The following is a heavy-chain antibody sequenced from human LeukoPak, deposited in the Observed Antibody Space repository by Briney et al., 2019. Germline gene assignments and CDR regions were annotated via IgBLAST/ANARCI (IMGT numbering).Heavy chain of an antibody. D-gene: IGHD6-19*01. CDR2: INHSGST. CDR3: ARAHSSGWFSFDC. J-gene: IGHJ4*02. CDR1: GGSFSGYY. Sequence: SETLSLTCAVYGGSFSGYYWSWIRQPPGKGLEWIGEINHSGSTNYNPSLKSRVTISIDTSKNQFSLELSSVTAADTAVYYCARAHSSGWFSFDCWGQGTLVTVSS. V-gene: IGHV4-34*01.